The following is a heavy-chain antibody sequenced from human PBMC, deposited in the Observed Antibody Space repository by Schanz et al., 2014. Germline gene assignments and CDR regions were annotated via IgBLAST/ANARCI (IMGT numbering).Heavy chain of an antibody. J-gene: IGHJ4*02. V-gene: IGHV3-7*02. Sequence: DVQLLESGGGLVQPGGSLRLSCSASTFTFDHYAMTWVRQAPGKGPEWVANIKHDGSVKDYVDSVEGRFTISRDNAKRSLFLQMNSLRVEDTAVYFCVSQTGSPNYWGQGTLVTVSS. CDR3: VSQTGSPNY. D-gene: IGHD6-13*01. CDR2: IKHDGSVK. CDR1: TFTFDHYA.